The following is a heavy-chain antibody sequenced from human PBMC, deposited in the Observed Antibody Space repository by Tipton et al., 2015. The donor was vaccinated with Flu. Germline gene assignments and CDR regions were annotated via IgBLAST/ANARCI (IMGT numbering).Heavy chain of an antibody. CDR3: ARGIPGTKIFGGVRNPPRRGFWFDS. J-gene: IGHJ5*01. CDR1: GVSVLNDNW. Sequence: TLSLTCAVSGVSVLNDNWWTWVRQSPGKGLEWIGEVYHTGTSNYNPSLKSRVSISADESNNQFSLTVTSVTAADTAIYFCARGIPGTKIFGGVRNPPRRGFWFDSWGEGTRVTVSS. D-gene: IGHD3-3*01. V-gene: IGHV4-4*01. CDR2: VYHTGTS.